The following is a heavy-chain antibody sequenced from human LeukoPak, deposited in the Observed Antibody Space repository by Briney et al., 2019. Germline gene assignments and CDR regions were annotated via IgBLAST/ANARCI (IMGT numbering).Heavy chain of an antibody. Sequence: PSETLSLTYTVSGGSISSYYWSWIRQPAGKGLEWIGRIYTSGSTNYNPSLKSRVTMSVDTSKNQFSLKLSSVTAADTAVYYCAREMYYYDSSGYYPNWFDPWGQGTLVTVSS. J-gene: IGHJ5*02. CDR1: GGSISSYY. D-gene: IGHD3-22*01. CDR3: AREMYYYDSSGYYPNWFDP. CDR2: IYTSGST. V-gene: IGHV4-4*07.